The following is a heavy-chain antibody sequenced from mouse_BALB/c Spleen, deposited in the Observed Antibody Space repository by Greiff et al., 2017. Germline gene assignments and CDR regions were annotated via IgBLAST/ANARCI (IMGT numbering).Heavy chain of an antibody. J-gene: IGHJ4*01. D-gene: IGHD1-3*01. CDR2: IWGDGST. V-gene: IGHV2-3*01. CDR1: GFSLTSDG. CDR3: AKLSGGRNYYAMEY. Sequence: VQLHQSGPGLVAPSQRLSITCTVSGFSLTSDGVSWVRQPPGKGLEWLGVIWGDGSTNYHSALISRLSISEDNSKSQVFLKLNCLQTDDTTTYYWAKLSGGRNYYAMEYWGQGNSGTVSS.